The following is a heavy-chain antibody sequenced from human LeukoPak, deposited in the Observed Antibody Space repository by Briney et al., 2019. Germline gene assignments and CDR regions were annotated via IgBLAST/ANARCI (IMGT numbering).Heavy chain of an antibody. CDR3: ARDRWFGSHLGELPFHYYFDY. Sequence: ASAKVSCKASGYTFTSYDINWVRQATGQGLEWMGWMNPNSGNTGYAQKFQGRVTMTRNTSISTAYMELSSLRSEDTAVYYCARDRWFGSHLGELPFHYYFDYWGQGTLVTVSS. J-gene: IGHJ4*02. CDR2: MNPNSGNT. V-gene: IGHV1-8*01. D-gene: IGHD3-16*02. CDR1: GYTFTSYD.